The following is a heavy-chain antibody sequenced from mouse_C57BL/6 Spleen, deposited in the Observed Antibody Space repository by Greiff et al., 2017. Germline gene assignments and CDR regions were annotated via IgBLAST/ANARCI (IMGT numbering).Heavy chain of an antibody. CDR3: ARHYYGSDYFDY. CDR1: GFTFTDYY. D-gene: IGHD1-1*01. CDR2: IRNKANGYTT. V-gene: IGHV7-3*01. Sequence: EVMLVESGGGLVQPGGSLSLSCAASGFTFTDYYMSWVRQPPGKALEWLGFIRNKANGYTTEYSASVKGRFTISRDNSPSILYLQMNALRAEDSATYYCARHYYGSDYFDYWGQGTTLTVSS. J-gene: IGHJ2*01.